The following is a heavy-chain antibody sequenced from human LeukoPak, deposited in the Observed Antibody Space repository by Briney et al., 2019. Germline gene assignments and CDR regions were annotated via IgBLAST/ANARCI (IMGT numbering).Heavy chain of an antibody. CDR3: TTDLNWNDGRICNY. D-gene: IGHD1-1*01. Sequence: GGSLRLSCAASGFTFTNAWMTWVRQTPGKGLEWVGRIKSKSDDGTTDYAAPVKGRFTISRDDSENTLYLQMNSLKTEDTAVYYYTTDLNWNDGRICNYWGQGTLVTVSS. CDR1: GFTFTNAW. V-gene: IGHV3-15*01. J-gene: IGHJ4*02. CDR2: IKSKSDDGTT.